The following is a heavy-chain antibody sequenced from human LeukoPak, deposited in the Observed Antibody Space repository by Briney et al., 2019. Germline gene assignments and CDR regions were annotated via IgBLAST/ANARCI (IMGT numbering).Heavy chain of an antibody. D-gene: IGHD1-26*01. CDR1: GFTFSSYG. Sequence: GGSLRLSCAASGFTFSSYGMSWVRQAPRKGLEWVSSISASGVMTYYADSVKGRITVSRDNSKNSVYLQMSRLTAADTAVYYCAKDRSIGTYYTFDHWGQGTLVTVSS. V-gene: IGHV3-23*01. J-gene: IGHJ4*02. CDR2: ISASGVMT. CDR3: AKDRSIGTYYTFDH.